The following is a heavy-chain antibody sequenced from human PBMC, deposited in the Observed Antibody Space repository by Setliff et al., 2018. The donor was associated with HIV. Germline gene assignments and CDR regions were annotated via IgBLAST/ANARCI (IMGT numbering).Heavy chain of an antibody. CDR1: SGSITGYY. CDR2: IYYSGNT. V-gene: IGHV4-59*01. Sequence: SETLSLTCAVSSGSITGYYWNWIRQPPGKGLEWIGYIYYSGNTNYNPSLKSRVTISEDTSKKQVSLKLRSVTAADTAMYYCARVGLYDTNGYYLYYFESWGQGRLVTVSS. J-gene: IGHJ4*02. D-gene: IGHD3-22*01. CDR3: ARVGLYDTNGYYLYYFES.